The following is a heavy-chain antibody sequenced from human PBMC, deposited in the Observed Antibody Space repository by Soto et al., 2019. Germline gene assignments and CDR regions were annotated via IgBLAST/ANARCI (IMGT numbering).Heavy chain of an antibody. J-gene: IGHJ6*02. CDR2: IIPIFGTA. D-gene: IGHD3-22*01. V-gene: IGHV1-69*13. Sequence: SVKVSCKASGGTFSSYAISWVRQAPGQGLEWMGGIIPIFGTANYAQKFQGRVTITADESTSTAYMELSSLRSEDTAVYYCARYYGSSGYYYYYGMDVWGQGTTVTVSS. CDR3: ARYYGSSGYYYYYGMDV. CDR1: GGTFSSYA.